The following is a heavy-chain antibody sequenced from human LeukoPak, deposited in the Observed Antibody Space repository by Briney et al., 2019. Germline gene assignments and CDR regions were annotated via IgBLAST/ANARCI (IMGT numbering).Heavy chain of an antibody. Sequence: SETLSLTCTVSGGSISSSSYYWGWIRQPPGKGLEWIGSIYYSGSTYYNPSLKSRVTISVDTSKNQFSLKLSSVTAADTAVYYCAISFYGDYDYYFDYWGQGTLVTVSS. J-gene: IGHJ4*02. D-gene: IGHD4-17*01. V-gene: IGHV4-39*07. CDR2: IYYSGST. CDR3: AISFYGDYDYYFDY. CDR1: GGSISSSSYY.